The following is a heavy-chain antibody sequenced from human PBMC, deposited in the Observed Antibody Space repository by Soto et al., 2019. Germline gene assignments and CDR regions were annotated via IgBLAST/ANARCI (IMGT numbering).Heavy chain of an antibody. CDR2: IYHSGST. V-gene: IGHV4-30-2*01. CDR3: ATESLHNWFDP. J-gene: IGHJ5*02. Sequence: QLQLQESGSGLVKPSQTLSLTCAVSGGSISSGGYSWSWIRQPPGKGLEWIGYIYHSGSTYYNPSLNSRVTISVDRSTNQFSLKLSSVPAADTAVYYCATESLHNWFDPWGQGTLVTVSS. CDR1: GGSISSGGYS.